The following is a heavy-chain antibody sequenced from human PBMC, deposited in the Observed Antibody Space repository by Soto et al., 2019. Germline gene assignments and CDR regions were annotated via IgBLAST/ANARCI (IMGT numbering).Heavy chain of an antibody. V-gene: IGHV1-3*01. Sequence: GASVKVSCKASGYMFTKSAMHWVRQAPGQRLEWMGWISGDSGNTKYSPKLQDRVTITRDTSASTAYMELSSLRSEDTALYYCARDGVAAGNINFDYWGQGTLVT. J-gene: IGHJ4*01. CDR2: ISGDSGNT. CDR3: ARDGVAAGNINFDY. D-gene: IGHD6-19*01. CDR1: GYMFTKSA.